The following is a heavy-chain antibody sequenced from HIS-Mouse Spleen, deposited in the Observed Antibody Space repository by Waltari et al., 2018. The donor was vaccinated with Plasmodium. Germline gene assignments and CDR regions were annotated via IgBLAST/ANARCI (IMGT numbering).Heavy chain of an antibody. CDR3: ARDLAAAGHFDY. V-gene: IGHV1-2*02. CDR1: GYTFTGYY. Sequence: QVQLVQSGAEVKKPGASVKVSCKASGYTFTGYYMHWVRQAPGQGLEWRGWTNPNSGGKDYAQKFQGRVTMTRDTSISTAYMELSRLRSDDTAVYYCARDLAAAGHFDYWGQGTLVTVSS. D-gene: IGHD6-13*01. CDR2: TNPNSGGK. J-gene: IGHJ4*02.